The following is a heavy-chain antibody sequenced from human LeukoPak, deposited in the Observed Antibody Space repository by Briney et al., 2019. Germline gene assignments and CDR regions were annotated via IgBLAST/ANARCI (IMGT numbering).Heavy chain of an antibody. CDR1: GGSISSHY. CDR2: IHFSGST. CDR3: ARTDYQLQRHFDY. Sequence: SETLSLTCGVSGGSISSHYWSWIRQPPGKALEWIGNIHFSGSTNSNPSLKSRVIISVDTSKNQFSLNLSSVTAADTAVYYCARTDYQLQRHFDYWGQGTLVTVSS. D-gene: IGHD2-2*01. V-gene: IGHV4-59*11. J-gene: IGHJ4*02.